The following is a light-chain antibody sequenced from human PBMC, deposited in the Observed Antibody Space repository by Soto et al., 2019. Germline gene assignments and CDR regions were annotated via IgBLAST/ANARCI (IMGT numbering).Light chain of an antibody. CDR2: DAS. CDR3: QQYYSYPPT. CDR1: QSLSSQ. Sequence: EIVLTQSPATLSLSPGERATLSCRASQSLSSQLAWYQQKPGQAPRLLIHDASNRATGIPARFSGSGSATDFTLTISSLEPEDFATYYCQQYYSYPPTFGPGTKVDIK. J-gene: IGKJ3*01. V-gene: IGKV3-11*01.